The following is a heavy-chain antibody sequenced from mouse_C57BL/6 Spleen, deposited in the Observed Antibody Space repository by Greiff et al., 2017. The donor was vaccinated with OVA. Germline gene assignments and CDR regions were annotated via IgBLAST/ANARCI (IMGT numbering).Heavy chain of an antibody. CDR3: ARDDGPWYFDV. D-gene: IGHD2-3*01. CDR1: GFTFSSYA. Sequence: EVQGVESGGGLVKPGGSLKLSCAASGFTFSSYAMSWVRQTPEKRLEWVATISDGGSYTYYPDNVKGRFTISRDNAKNNLYLQMSHLKSEDTAMYYCARDDGPWYFDVWGTGTTVTVSS. J-gene: IGHJ1*03. CDR2: ISDGGSYT. V-gene: IGHV5-4*01.